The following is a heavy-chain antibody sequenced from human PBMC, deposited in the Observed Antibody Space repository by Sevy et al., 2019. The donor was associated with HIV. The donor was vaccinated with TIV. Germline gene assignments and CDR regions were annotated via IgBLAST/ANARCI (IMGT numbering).Heavy chain of an antibody. CDR1: GFTFDTYT. CDR3: AREVSSQGYYDIAGYGDEAFDI. D-gene: IGHD3-22*01. J-gene: IGHJ3*02. CDR2: ISFSSSYI. Sequence: GGSLRLSCAASGFTFDTYTMNWVRQAPGKGLEWVSSISFSSSYIYYADSVKGGFTISRDNAKSSLYLQMNSLRADETAVYYWAREVSSQGYYDIAGYGDEAFDIWGQGTMVTVSS. V-gene: IGHV3-21*01.